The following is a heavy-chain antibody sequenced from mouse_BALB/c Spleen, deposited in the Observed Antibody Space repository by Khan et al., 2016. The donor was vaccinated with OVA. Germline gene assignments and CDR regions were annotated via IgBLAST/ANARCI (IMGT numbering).Heavy chain of an antibody. CDR1: GYTFTAYD. J-gene: IGHJ4*01. CDR2: IYPGDGST. CDR3: AREGLRGVAMEY. D-gene: IGHD2-4*01. V-gene: IGHV1S56*01. Sequence: QVQLQQPGPELVKPGALVKISCKVSGYTFTAYDINWVKQRPGQGLEWIGWIYPGDGSTEYNENFKGKATLTADTSSNPAYMQLSCLTSEKSAVYFCAREGLRGVAMEYWGQGTSVSVSS.